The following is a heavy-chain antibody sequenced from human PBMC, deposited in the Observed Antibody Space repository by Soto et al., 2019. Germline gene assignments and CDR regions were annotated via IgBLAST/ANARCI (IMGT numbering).Heavy chain of an antibody. J-gene: IGHJ4*02. Sequence: GGSLRLSCAASGFTFSSYGMHWVRQAPGKGLEWVAVIWYDGSNKYYADSVKGRFTISRDNSKNTLYLQMNSLRAEDTAVYYCASGIRISHDYGDYEGIDVPFDYWGQGTLVTVSS. CDR1: GFTFSSYG. CDR2: IWYDGSNK. V-gene: IGHV3-33*01. D-gene: IGHD4-17*01. CDR3: ASGIRISHDYGDYEGIDVPFDY.